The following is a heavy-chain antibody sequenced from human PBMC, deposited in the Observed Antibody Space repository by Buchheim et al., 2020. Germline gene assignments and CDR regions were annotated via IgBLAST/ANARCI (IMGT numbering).Heavy chain of an antibody. CDR3: AFLGVVKRIVY. J-gene: IGHJ4*02. CDR2: ISSDGSST. Sequence: EVQLVESGGGLVQPGGSLRLSCAASGFTFSDYWMHWVRQAPGKRLVWVSRISSDGSSTTYADSVKGRFTISRDNAKNTLYLQMNSLRAEDTAVYYCAFLGVVKRIVYWGQGTL. D-gene: IGHD3-3*01. V-gene: IGHV3-74*01. CDR1: GFTFSDYW.